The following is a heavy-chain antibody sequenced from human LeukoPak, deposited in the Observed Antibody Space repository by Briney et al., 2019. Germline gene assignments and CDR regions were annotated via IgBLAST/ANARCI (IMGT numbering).Heavy chain of an antibody. D-gene: IGHD5-18*01. CDR1: GFTFSSSW. CDR2: IKQDGDEK. Sequence: GGSLRLSCAASGFTFSSSWMSWVRQAPGKGLEWVANIKQDGDEKYYVDSVKGRFTISRDNAKNSLYLQMNSLRAEETAVYYCATGRYTFAYWGQGTLVTVSP. J-gene: IGHJ4*02. CDR3: ATGRYTFAY. V-gene: IGHV3-7*01.